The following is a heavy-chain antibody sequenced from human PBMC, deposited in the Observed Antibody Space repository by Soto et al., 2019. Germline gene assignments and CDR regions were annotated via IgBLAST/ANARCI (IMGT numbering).Heavy chain of an antibody. CDR1: GFTFSSYS. Sequence: EVQLVESGGGLVQPGGSLRLSCAASGFTFSSYSMNWVRQAPGKGLEWVSYISSSSSTIYYADSVKGRFTISRDNAKNSPYLQMNSLRDEDPAVYYCARATLSISSGPMHYYYYGMDVWGQGTTVTVSS. J-gene: IGHJ6*02. D-gene: IGHD6-6*01. CDR2: ISSSSSTI. CDR3: ARATLSISSGPMHYYYYGMDV. V-gene: IGHV3-48*02.